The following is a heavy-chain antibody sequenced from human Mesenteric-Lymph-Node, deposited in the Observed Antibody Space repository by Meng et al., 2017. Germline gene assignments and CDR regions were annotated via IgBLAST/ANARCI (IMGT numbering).Heavy chain of an antibody. CDR1: GGSISSGSYY. CDR3: ARSDITMIVGAAIDC. D-gene: IGHD3-22*01. J-gene: IGHJ4*02. CDR2: IYTSGST. V-gene: IGHV4-61*02. Sequence: LRLSCTVSGGSISSGSYYWSWIRQPAGKGLEWIGRIYTSGSTNYNPSLKSRVTISADTSKNQFSLKLSYVTAADTAVYYCARSDITMIVGAAIDCWGQGTLVTVSS.